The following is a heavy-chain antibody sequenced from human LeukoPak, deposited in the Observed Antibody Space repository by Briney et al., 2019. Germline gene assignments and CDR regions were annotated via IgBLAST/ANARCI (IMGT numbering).Heavy chain of an antibody. V-gene: IGHV4-34*01. CDR2: INHSGST. Sequence: RPSETLSLTCAVYGGSFSGYYWSWIRQPPGKGLEWIGEINHSGSTNYNPSLKSRVAISVDTSKNQFSLKLSSVTAADTAVYYCARGSPPGSWFGKTYFDYWGQGTLVTVSS. CDR1: GGSFSGYY. J-gene: IGHJ4*02. D-gene: IGHD3-10*01. CDR3: ARGSPPGSWFGKTYFDY.